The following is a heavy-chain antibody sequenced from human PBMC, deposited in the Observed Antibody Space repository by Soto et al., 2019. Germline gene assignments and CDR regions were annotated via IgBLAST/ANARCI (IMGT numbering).Heavy chain of an antibody. CDR1: GFTFRSYW. D-gene: IGHD3-16*01. J-gene: IGHJ4*02. CDR3: AIGRALDY. V-gene: IGHV3-7*01. CDR2: INQDGGVQ. Sequence: EVQLEESGGGLVQPGGSLRLSCAASGFTFRSYWMTWLRQAPGKGLEWVANINQDGGVQFYADSVKGRFTISRDNAKNSVYLQMNSLRVEDTAVFYCAIGRALDYWGQGTLVTVSS.